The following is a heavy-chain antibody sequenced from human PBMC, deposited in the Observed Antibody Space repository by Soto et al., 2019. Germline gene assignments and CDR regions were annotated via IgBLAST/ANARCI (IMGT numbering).Heavy chain of an antibody. V-gene: IGHV4-31*03. CDR3: ARTAYSSSSVIDY. J-gene: IGHJ4*02. D-gene: IGHD6-6*01. CDR1: GGSISSGGYY. Sequence: SETLSLTCTVSGGSISSGGYYWSWIRQHPGKGLEWIGYIYYSGSTYYNPPLKSRVTISVDTSKSQFSLKLSSVTAADTAVYYCARTAYSSSSVIDYWGQGTLVTVSS. CDR2: IYYSGST.